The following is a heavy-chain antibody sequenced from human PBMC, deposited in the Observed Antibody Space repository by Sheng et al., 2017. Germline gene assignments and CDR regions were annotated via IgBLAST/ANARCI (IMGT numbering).Heavy chain of an antibody. D-gene: IGHD6-13*01. CDR2: LIPIFDTA. CDR1: GDTFSSYA. CDR3: AIDDGSAVAGREARLYYYYMDV. J-gene: IGHJ6*03. Sequence: QVQLVQSGAEVKKPGSSVKVSCKASGDTFSSYAISWVRQAPGQGLEWMGGLIPIFDTANYAQKFQGRVTITTDESTTTAYMELISLRSEDTAVYYCAIDDGSAVAGREARLYYYYMDVWAKGPQSPSP. V-gene: IGHV1-69*05.